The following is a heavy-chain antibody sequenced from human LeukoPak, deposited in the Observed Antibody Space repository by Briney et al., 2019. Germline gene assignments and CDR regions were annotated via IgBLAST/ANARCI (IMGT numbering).Heavy chain of an antibody. CDR1: GDSVSSNSAA. D-gene: IGHD2-2*01. V-gene: IGHV6-1*01. CDR3: AREGTDCSSTSCYESSGYYYYMDV. J-gene: IGHJ6*03. Sequence: SQTLSLTCANSGDSVSSNSAAWNWIRQSPSRGLEWLGRTYYRSKWYNDYAVSVKSRITINPNTSKNQFSLQLSSVTPEDTAVYYCAREGTDCSSTSCYESSGYYYYMDVWGKGTTVTISS. CDR2: TYYRSKWYN.